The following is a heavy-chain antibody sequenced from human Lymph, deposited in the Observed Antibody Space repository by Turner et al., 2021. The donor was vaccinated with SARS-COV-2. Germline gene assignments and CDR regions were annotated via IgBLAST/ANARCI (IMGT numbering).Heavy chain of an antibody. CDR2: ISSSGGTI. J-gene: IGHJ2*01. CDR3: ARDQYYDSSGYYFFRASYFDL. V-gene: IGHV3-48*03. Sequence: EVQLVESGGGLVQPGGSLRLSCAASGFTFSTYEMNWVRQAPGKGLAWVSYISSSGGTIYYADSVKGRFTISRDNAKNSLYLQMNSLRAEDTAVYYCARDQYYDSSGYYFFRASYFDLWGRGTLVTVSS. D-gene: IGHD3-22*01. CDR1: GFTFSTYE.